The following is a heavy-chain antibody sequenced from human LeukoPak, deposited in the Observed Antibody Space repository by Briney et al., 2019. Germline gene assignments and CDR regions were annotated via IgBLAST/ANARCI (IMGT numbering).Heavy chain of an antibody. D-gene: IGHD5-12*01. CDR1: GFTFDDYA. CDR3: AKHMVSREGIVATLGY. CDR2: ISWDGGST. J-gene: IGHJ4*02. Sequence: GGSLRLSCAAAGFTFDDYAMHWVRQAPGKGLEWVSLISWDGGSTYYADSVKGRFTISRDNSKNSLYLQMNSLRAEDTALYYCAKHMVSREGIVATLGYWGQGTLVTVSS. V-gene: IGHV3-43D*03.